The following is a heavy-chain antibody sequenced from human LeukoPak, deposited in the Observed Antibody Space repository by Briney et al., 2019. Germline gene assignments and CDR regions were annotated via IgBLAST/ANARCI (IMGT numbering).Heavy chain of an antibody. J-gene: IGHJ4*02. Sequence: SETLSLTCTVSGGSISSYYWSWIRQPPGKGLEWIGYIYTSGSTNYNPSLKGRVTISVDTSKNQFSLKLSSVTAADTAVYYCARGYCSGGTCYLDYWGQGTLVTVSS. CDR3: ARGYCSGGTCYLDY. D-gene: IGHD2-15*01. CDR1: GGSISSYY. V-gene: IGHV4-4*09. CDR2: IYTSGST.